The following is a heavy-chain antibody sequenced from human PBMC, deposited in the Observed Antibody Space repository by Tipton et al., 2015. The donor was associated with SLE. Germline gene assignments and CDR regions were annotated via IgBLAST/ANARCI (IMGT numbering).Heavy chain of an antibody. J-gene: IGHJ6*03. Sequence: TLSLTCAVYGGSFSGYYWSWIRQPPGRGLEWIGEISHSGSTNYNPSLKSRVTISVDTSKNQFSLKLSSVTAADTAVYYCAREGVGYQLFPDYYYYYMDVWGQGTMVTVSS. CDR2: ISHSGST. D-gene: IGHD2-2*01. CDR1: GGSFSGYY. CDR3: AREGVGYQLFPDYYYYYMDV. V-gene: IGHV4-34*01.